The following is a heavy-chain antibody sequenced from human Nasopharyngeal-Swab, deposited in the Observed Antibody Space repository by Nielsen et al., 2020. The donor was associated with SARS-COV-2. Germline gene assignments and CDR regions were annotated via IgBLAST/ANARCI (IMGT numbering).Heavy chain of an antibody. V-gene: IGHV1-8*01. CDR1: GYNFTTYD. J-gene: IGHJ4*02. D-gene: IGHD1-26*01. CDR3: ARGGVGAVGGALDY. Sequence: ASVKVSCKASGYNFTTYDFNWVRQATGQGLEWMGWMNPNRGNTGYAQKFQGRVTMTRNTSIRTAYMELSSLRSEDTAVYYCARGGVGAVGGALDYWGQGTQVTVSS. CDR2: MNPNRGNT.